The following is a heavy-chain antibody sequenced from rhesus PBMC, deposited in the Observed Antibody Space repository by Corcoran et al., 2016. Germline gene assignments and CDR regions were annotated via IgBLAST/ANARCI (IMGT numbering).Heavy chain of an antibody. D-gene: IGHD1-20*01. V-gene: IGHV3S25*01. CDR1: VRSIISSYW. Sequence: LQLQESGPGLVKPSETLSLTCAVSVRSIISSYWSWCRQAPGKGLEWLSGIDSTGSSTNSAYSGKGRVTISRDNSKNTLSLQINSLRTDDTAVYYCARGGPGTTQYYWGQGVLVTVSS. CDR2: IDSTGSST. J-gene: IGHJ4*01. CDR3: ARGGPGTTQYY.